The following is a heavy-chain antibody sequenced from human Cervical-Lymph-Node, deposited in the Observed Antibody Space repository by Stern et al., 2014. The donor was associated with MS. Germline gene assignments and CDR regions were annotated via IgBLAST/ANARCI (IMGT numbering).Heavy chain of an antibody. D-gene: IGHD6-25*01. J-gene: IGHJ4*02. V-gene: IGHV1-18*01. CDR3: ATFIATAGTFNY. CDR2: ISGHNGNT. CDR1: GHTTTSYG. Sequence: VQLVESGAEVKKPGASVKVSCKASGHTTTSYGITWVRQAPGQGLEWMGWISGHNGNTNHVQKFQGRVTMTIDTSTSTAYMELSSLRSDDTAVYYCATFIATAGTFNYWGQGTLVTVSS.